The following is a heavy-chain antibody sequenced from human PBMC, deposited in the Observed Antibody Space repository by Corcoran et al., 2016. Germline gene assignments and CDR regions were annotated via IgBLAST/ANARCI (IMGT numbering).Heavy chain of an antibody. CDR1: GGSFSGYY. D-gene: IGHD6-25*01. J-gene: IGHJ3*02. Sequence: QVQLQQWGAGLLKPSETLSLTCAVYGGSFSGYYWSWIRQPPGKGLEWIGEINHSGSTNYNPSLKSRVTISVDTSKNQFSLKLSSVTAADTAVYYCARAVGAATIPRGPGSAFDIWGQGTMVTVSS. V-gene: IGHV4-34*01. CDR2: INHSGST. CDR3: ARAVGAATIPRGPGSAFDI.